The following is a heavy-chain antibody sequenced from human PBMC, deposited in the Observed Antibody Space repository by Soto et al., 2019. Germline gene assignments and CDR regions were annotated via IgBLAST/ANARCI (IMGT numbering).Heavy chain of an antibody. CDR3: ARDFGFYGMDV. Sequence: PSETLSLTCTVSGGSISSYYWSWIRQPPGKGLEWIGYIYYSGSTNYNPSLKSRVTISVDTSKNQFSLKLSSVTAADTAVYYCARDFGFYGMDVWGQGTTVTVSS. V-gene: IGHV4-59*01. J-gene: IGHJ6*02. D-gene: IGHD3-10*01. CDR1: GGSISSYY. CDR2: IYYSGST.